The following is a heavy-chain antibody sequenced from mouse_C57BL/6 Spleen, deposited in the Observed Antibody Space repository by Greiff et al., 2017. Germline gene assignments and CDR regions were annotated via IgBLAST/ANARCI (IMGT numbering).Heavy chain of an antibody. J-gene: IGHJ4*01. V-gene: IGHV1-18*01. D-gene: IGHD2-4*01. CDR2: INPNTGGT. CDR1: GYTFTDYN. CDR3: AKGDYDYDDAKDY. Sequence: VHVKQSGPELVKPGASVKIPCKASGYTFTDYNMDWVKQSPGKSLEWIGDINPNTGGTIYNQKFKGKATLTVAKSSSTAYMELRSLTSEDTAGYYCAKGDYDYDDAKDYWGQGTSGTVSS.